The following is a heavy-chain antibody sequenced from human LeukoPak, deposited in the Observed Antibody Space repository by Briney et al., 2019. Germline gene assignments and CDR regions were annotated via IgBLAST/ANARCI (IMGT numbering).Heavy chain of an antibody. Sequence: ASVKVSCKASGDTFTNYDINWVRQATGQGLEWMGWMNPNSGNTNYAQKFQGRVTMTRNTSMSTAYMELSSLRSEDSAVYYCARNGQQVRYFQHWGQGTLVTVSS. CDR3: ARNGQQVRYFQH. D-gene: IGHD6-13*01. CDR2: MNPNSGNT. V-gene: IGHV1-8*01. J-gene: IGHJ1*01. CDR1: GDTFTNYD.